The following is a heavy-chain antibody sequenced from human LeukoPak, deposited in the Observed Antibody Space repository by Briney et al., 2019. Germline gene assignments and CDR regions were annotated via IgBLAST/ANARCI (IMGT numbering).Heavy chain of an antibody. CDR1: GNSISSSSYY. V-gene: IGHV4-39*01. CDR2: INYYGKT. D-gene: IGHD5-12*01. Sequence: SETLSLTCTVSGNSISSSSYYWVWIRQPPGKGLEWIGSINYYGKTYYNPSVKSRVTISVDTSKNQFSLKLSSVTAADTAVYYCARQWLRFSYYYMDVWGKGTTVTISS. J-gene: IGHJ6*03. CDR3: ARQWLRFSYYYMDV.